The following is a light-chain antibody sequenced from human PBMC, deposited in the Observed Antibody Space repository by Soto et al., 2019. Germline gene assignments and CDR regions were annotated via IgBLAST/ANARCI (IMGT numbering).Light chain of an antibody. CDR2: DVS. V-gene: IGLV2-11*01. CDR1: SSDVGGYNY. CDR3: CSYAGSYTYV. J-gene: IGLJ1*01. Sequence: QSTVAEPRRVSGSLGESVTISCTGTSSDVGGYNYVSWYQQHPGKAPKLMIYDVSKRPSGVPDRFSGSKSGNTASLTISGLQAEDEADYYCCSYAGSYTYVFGTGTKVTVL.